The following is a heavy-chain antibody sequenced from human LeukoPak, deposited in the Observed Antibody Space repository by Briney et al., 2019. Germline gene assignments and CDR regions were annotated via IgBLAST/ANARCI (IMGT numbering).Heavy chain of an antibody. D-gene: IGHD3-22*01. J-gene: IGHJ4*02. CDR1: GGSISSSSYY. V-gene: IGHV4-39*07. CDR3: AIGPHTYYYDSSGYRFDY. Sequence: SETLSLTCTVSGGSISSSSYYWGWIRQPPGKGLEWIGSIYYSGSTYYNPSLKSRVTISVDTSKNQFSLKLSSVTAADTAVYYCAIGPHTYYYDSSGYRFDYWGQGTLVTVSS. CDR2: IYYSGST.